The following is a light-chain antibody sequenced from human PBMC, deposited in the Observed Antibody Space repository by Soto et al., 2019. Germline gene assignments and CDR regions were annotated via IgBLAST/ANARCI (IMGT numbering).Light chain of an antibody. CDR1: SSDVGGYNY. V-gene: IGLV2-8*01. CDR3: SSYAGSNKSV. J-gene: IGLJ1*01. Sequence: SVLTQPPSASGSPGQSVTISCTGTSSDVGGYNYVSWYQQHPGKAPKLMICEVSKRPSGVPDRFSGSKSGNTASLTVSGLQPEDEADYYCSSYAGSNKSVFGTGTKVTVL. CDR2: EVS.